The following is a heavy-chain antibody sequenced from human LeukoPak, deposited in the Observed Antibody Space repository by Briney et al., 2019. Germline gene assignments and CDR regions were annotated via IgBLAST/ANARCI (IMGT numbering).Heavy chain of an antibody. CDR1: GYTFTSYA. V-gene: IGHV1-3*01. J-gene: IGHJ5*02. Sequence: GASVKVSCKASGYTFTSYAMHWVRQAPGQRLEWMGWINAGNGNTKYSQKFQGRVTITRDTSASTAYMELSSLKSEDTAVYYCARDKGSSWTNWFDPWGQGTLVTVSS. CDR3: ARDKGSSWTNWFDP. CDR2: INAGNGNT. D-gene: IGHD6-13*01.